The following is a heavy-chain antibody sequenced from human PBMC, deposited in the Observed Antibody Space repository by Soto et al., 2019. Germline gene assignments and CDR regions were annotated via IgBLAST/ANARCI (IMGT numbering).Heavy chain of an antibody. V-gene: IGHV2-70*01. CDR2: IDWDDDK. J-gene: IGHJ5*02. D-gene: IGHD4-17*01. CDR3: ARTYYGGNSDWFDH. CDR1: GFSLSTSGMC. Sequence: XGPTLVNPTQTLTLTCTFSGFSLSTSGMCVSWIRQPPGKALEWLALIDWDDDKYYSTSLKTRLTISKDTSKNQVVLTMTNMDPVDTATYYCARTYYGGNSDWFDHWGQGPLVTVSS.